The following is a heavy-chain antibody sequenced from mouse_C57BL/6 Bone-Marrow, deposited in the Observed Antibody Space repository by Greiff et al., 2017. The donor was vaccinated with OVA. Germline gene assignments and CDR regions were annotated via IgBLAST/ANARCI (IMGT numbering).Heavy chain of an antibody. CDR2: IRSKSNNYAT. Sequence: EVKLVESGGGLVQPKGSLKLSCAASGFSFNTYAMNWVRQAPGKGLEWVARIRSKSNNYATYYADSVKDRFTISRDDSESMLYLQMNNLKTEDTAMYYCVRGGIYYFDYWGQGTTLTVSS. D-gene: IGHD1-1*01. CDR1: GFSFNTYA. V-gene: IGHV10-1*01. CDR3: VRGGIYYFDY. J-gene: IGHJ2*01.